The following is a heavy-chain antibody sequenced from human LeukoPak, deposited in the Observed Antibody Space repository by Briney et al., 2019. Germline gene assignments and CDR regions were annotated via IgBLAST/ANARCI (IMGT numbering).Heavy chain of an antibody. CDR3: ARATLRLDFDY. V-gene: IGHV1-18*04. CDR2: ISAYNGNT. J-gene: IGHJ4*02. Sequence: ASVKVSCKASGYTFTSYGISWVRQAPGQGLEWMGWISAYNGNTDYAQKLQGRVTMTRDTSISTAYMELSRLRSDDTAVYYCARATLRLDFDYWGQGTLVTVSS. CDR1: GYTFTSYG. D-gene: IGHD3-3*01.